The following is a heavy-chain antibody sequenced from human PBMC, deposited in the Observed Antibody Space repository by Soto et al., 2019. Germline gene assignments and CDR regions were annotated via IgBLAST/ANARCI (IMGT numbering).Heavy chain of an antibody. Sequence: PGGSLRLSCAASGFTFSNAWMSWVRQAPGKGLEWVGRIKGEADGGTTDYAAPVKGRFTISRDDSKNTLYLQMNSLKTEDTAVYYCTTDGDDYGDSGHDYWGQGTLVTVSS. CDR1: GFTFSNAW. CDR2: IKGEADGGTT. V-gene: IGHV3-15*01. CDR3: TTDGDDYGDSGHDY. D-gene: IGHD4-17*01. J-gene: IGHJ4*02.